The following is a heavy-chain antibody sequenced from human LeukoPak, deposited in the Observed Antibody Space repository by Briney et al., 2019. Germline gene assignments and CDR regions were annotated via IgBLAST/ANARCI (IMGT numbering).Heavy chain of an antibody. V-gene: IGHV3-21*01. D-gene: IGHD5-12*01. CDR1: GFTFSSYS. CDR3: ARDYEIY. J-gene: IGHJ4*02. Sequence: SGGSLRLSCAASGFTFSSYSMNWGRQAPGKALEWVSSISSSSSYIYYGDSVQGRFTISRDNAKDSLYLQMNSLRAEDTAVYYCARDYEIYWGQGTLVTVSS. CDR2: ISSSSSYI.